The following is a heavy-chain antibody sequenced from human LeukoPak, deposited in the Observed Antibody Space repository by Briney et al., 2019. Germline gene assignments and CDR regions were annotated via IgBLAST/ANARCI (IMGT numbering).Heavy chain of an antibody. CDR1: GFTFSSYA. J-gene: IGHJ4*02. Sequence: PGRSLRLSCAASGFTFSSYAMHWVRQAPGKGLEWVAVISYDGSNKYYADSVKGRFTISRDNSKNTLYLQMNSLRAEDTAVYYCARVYSSSWYPCYFDYWGQGTLVTVSS. D-gene: IGHD6-13*01. CDR3: ARVYSSSWYPCYFDY. V-gene: IGHV3-30-3*01. CDR2: ISYDGSNK.